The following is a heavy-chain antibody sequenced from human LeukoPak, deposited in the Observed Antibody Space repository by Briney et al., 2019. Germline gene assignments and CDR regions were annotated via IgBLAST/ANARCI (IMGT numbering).Heavy chain of an antibody. D-gene: IGHD6-13*01. J-gene: IGHJ3*02. CDR2: IYYSGST. CDR1: GASISSYY. CDR3: AREQLVLGLDAFDI. Sequence: SETLSLTCTVSGASISSYYWSWTRQPPGKGLEWIGYIYYSGSTNHNPSLKSRVTISVDTSKNQFSLKLSSVTAADTAVYYCAREQLVLGLDAFDIWGPGTMVTVSS. V-gene: IGHV4-59*01.